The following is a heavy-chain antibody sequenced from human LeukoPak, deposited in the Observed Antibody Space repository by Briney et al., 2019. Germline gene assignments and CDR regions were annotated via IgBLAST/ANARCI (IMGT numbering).Heavy chain of an antibody. CDR1: GYTFTGYY. CDR3: ARVASYCSSTSCYNPDY. J-gene: IGHJ4*02. V-gene: IGHV1-2*02. CDR2: INPNSGGT. Sequence: GASVKVSCKASGYTFTGYYMHWVRQAPGQGLEWMGWINPNSGGTNYAQKFQGRVTMTRDTSISTAYMELSRLGSDDTAVYYCARVASYCSSTSCYNPDYWGQGTLVTVSS. D-gene: IGHD2-2*01.